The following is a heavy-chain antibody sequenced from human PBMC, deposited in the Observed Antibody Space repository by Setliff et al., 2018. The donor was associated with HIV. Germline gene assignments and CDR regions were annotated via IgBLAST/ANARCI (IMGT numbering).Heavy chain of an antibody. J-gene: IGHJ2*01. Sequence: KASETLSLTCAVSGVSVTSHFWSWIRQPPGKGLEWIGYFSYRGGTNSNPSLKSRVTISVDTSKKQLSLRLTSVSAADTAVYYCAKDRGQCFDLWGRGTLVTVSS. V-gene: IGHV4-59*02. CDR3: AKDRGQCFDL. D-gene: IGHD3-10*01. CDR2: FSYRGGT. CDR1: GVSVTSHF.